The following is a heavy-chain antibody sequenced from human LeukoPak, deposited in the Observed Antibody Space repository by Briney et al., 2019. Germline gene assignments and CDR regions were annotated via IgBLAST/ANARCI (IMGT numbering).Heavy chain of an antibody. V-gene: IGHV3-74*01. CDR1: GFTFSKYW. D-gene: IGHD6-19*01. CDR2: INTDGTVT. J-gene: IGHJ4*02. CDR3: ATKQWLAPPPDS. Sequence: EGSLRPSCAASGFTFSKYWMLWVRQAPGKGLESVSRINTDGTVTTYADSVKGRFTVSRDNADNTMFLQMNSVRDEDTAVYYCATKQWLAPPPDSWGQGTPVTVSS.